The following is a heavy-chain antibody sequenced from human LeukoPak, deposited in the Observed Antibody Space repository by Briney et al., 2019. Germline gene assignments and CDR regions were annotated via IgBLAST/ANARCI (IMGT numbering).Heavy chain of an antibody. CDR2: ISYDGSNK. CDR3: AKDGGPRGYSYGYTSYYGMDV. Sequence: GRSLRLSCAASGFTFSNYGMHWVRQAPGKGLEGVVVISYDGSNKYYGDSVKGRFTISRDNSKNTLYLQMNSLRGEDTAVYYCAKDGGPRGYSYGYTSYYGMDVWGQGTTVTVSS. J-gene: IGHJ6*02. CDR1: GFTFSNYG. V-gene: IGHV3-30*18. D-gene: IGHD5-18*01.